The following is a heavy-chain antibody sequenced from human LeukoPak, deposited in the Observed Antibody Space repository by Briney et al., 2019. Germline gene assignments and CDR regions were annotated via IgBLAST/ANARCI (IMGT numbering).Heavy chain of an antibody. D-gene: IGHD6-13*01. CDR1: GFTFSSYW. Sequence: GSLRLSCAASGFTFSSYWMHWVRQAPGKGLVWVSRINRDGSSTSYADSVKGRFTISRDNAKNTLYLQMNSLRAEDTAIYYCARDHSSSWYNFDYWGQGTLVTVSS. CDR3: ARDHSSSWYNFDY. V-gene: IGHV3-74*01. CDR2: INRDGSST. J-gene: IGHJ4*02.